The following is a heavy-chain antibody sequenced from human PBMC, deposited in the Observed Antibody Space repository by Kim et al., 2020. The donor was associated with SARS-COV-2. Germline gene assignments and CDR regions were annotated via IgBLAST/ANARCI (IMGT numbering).Heavy chain of an antibody. D-gene: IGHD2-2*01. CDR3: AKVGDIVVVPEDY. J-gene: IGHJ4*02. V-gene: IGHV3-23*01. Sequence: YADSVKGRFTISRDNSKNTLYLQMNSLRAEDTAVYYCAKVGDIVVVPEDYWGQGTLVTVSS.